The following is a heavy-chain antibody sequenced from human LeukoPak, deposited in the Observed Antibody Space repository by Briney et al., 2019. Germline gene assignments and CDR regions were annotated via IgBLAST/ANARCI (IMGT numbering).Heavy chain of an antibody. V-gene: IGHV1-69*05. CDR1: GGTFSSYA. CDR2: IIRIFGTA. CDR3: AMPRYCIGGSCYLMGAFDI. J-gene: IGHJ3*02. Sequence: SVKVSCKASGGTFSSYAISWVRQAPGQGLEWMGWIIRIFGTANYAQKFQGRVTITTDESTSTAYMELSSLRSEDTAVYYCAMPRYCIGGSCYLMGAFDIWGQGTMVTVSS. D-gene: IGHD2-15*01.